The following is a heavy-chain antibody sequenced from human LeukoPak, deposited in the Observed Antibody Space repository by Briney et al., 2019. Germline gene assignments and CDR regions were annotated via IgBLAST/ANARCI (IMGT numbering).Heavy chain of an antibody. J-gene: IGHJ4*02. Sequence: SETLSLTCTVSGGSISSYYWSWIRRPQGKGLEWIGCIYYSGSTNYNPSLKSRVTISVDTSKNQFSLKLSSVTAADTAVYYCARDGYGHYIFYYWGQGTLVTVSS. D-gene: IGHD4-17*01. CDR3: ARDGYGHYIFYY. CDR1: GGSISSYY. CDR2: IYYSGST. V-gene: IGHV4-59*01.